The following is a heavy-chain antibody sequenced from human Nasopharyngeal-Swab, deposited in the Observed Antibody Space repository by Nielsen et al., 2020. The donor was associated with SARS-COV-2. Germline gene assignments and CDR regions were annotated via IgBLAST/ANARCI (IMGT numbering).Heavy chain of an antibody. Sequence: WIRQPPGKSLEWIGYIYYSGSTYYNPSLKSRVTISVDTSKNQFSLKLSSVTAADTAVYYCAREGEGSGYNWGQGTLVTVSS. D-gene: IGHD5-12*01. CDR2: IYYSGST. V-gene: IGHV4-30-4*01. J-gene: IGHJ4*02. CDR3: AREGEGSGYN.